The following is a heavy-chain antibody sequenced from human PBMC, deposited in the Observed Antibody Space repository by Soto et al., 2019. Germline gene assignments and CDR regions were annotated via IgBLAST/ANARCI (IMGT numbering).Heavy chain of an antibody. J-gene: IGHJ6*02. CDR2: ISYDGSNK. Sequence: GGALRLSXAASGFTFSRHGMDVVRQAPSQGLEWVAVISYDGSNKYYADSVKGRFTISRDNSKNTLYLQMNSLRAEDTAVYYCPKDRAGYRYGGGYGMDVWGQGTTVTVSS. CDR1: GFTFSRHG. CDR3: PKDRAGYRYGGGYGMDV. D-gene: IGHD5-18*01. V-gene: IGHV3-30*18.